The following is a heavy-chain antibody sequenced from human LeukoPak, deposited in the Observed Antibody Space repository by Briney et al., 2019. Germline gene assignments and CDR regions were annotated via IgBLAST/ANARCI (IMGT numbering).Heavy chain of an antibody. D-gene: IGHD2-15*01. CDR1: GFTFSSYS. J-gene: IGHJ5*02. CDR2: IRSNGGDT. CDR3: ARGGYTTWFDP. V-gene: IGHV3-23*01. Sequence: QTGGSLRLSCAASGFTFSSYSMTWVRQAPGKGLEWVSTIRSNGGDTFYTDSVKGRFTISRDNSKNTLYLEMNSLRAEDTAVYYWARGGYTTWFDPWGQGTLVTVSS.